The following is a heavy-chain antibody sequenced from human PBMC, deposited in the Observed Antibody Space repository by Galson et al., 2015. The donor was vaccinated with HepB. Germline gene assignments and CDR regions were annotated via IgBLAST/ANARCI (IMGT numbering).Heavy chain of an antibody. V-gene: IGHV3-9*01. CDR1: GFTLSNFA. CDR3: AKGPGAAAGKGYFQH. J-gene: IGHJ1*01. Sequence: PLRLSCAASGFTLSNFAMHWVRQAPGKGLEWVSGVSWNSGNIDHADSVKGRFTISRDNAKDSLYLQMNSLTVEDTASYYCAKGPGAAAGKGYFQHWGQGILVIVSS. CDR2: VSWNSGNI. D-gene: IGHD6-13*01.